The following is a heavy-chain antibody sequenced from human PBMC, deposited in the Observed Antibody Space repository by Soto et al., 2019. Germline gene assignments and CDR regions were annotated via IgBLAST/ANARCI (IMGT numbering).Heavy chain of an antibody. CDR2: ISAYNGNT. CDR1: GYTFPNYG. Sequence: QVQLVQSGVEVKKPGASVKVSCKASGYTFPNYGINWVRQAPGQGLEWMGWISAYNGNTDYAQKLQGRVNMTTDTSTDTAYMEVTNLRSDDTAVYYRARDVIPYCGSDCNPRYFQHWGQGTLVIVSS. J-gene: IGHJ1*01. D-gene: IGHD2-21*02. V-gene: IGHV1-18*04. CDR3: ARDVIPYCGSDCNPRYFQH.